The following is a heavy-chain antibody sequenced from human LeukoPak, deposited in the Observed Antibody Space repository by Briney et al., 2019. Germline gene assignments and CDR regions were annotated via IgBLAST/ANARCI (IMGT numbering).Heavy chain of an antibody. CDR3: ASRDVEVAMPPKY. CDR1: GFTFSSYA. D-gene: IGHD2-2*01. CDR2: ISGSGGST. V-gene: IGHV3-23*01. J-gene: IGHJ4*02. Sequence: GGSLRLSCAASGFTFSSYAMSWVRQAPGKGLEWVSAISGSGGSTYYADSVKGRFSISRDNSKNTLYLQMHSLRAEDTAVYYCASRDVEVAMPPKYWGQGTLVTVSS.